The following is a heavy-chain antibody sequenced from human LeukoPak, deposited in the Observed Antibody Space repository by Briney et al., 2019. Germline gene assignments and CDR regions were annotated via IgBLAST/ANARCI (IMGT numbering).Heavy chain of an antibody. CDR2: IIPIFGTA. CDR3: SSRNFTIEASGFDY. Sequence: SVKVSCKASGGTFSSCAISWVRQAPRQGLEWMGVIIPIFGTANYAQKFLGRVTITADESTSTATMEPSSLLSDDPAEDYCSSRNFTIEASGFDYCGERALVT. D-gene: IGHD3-3*01. J-gene: IGHJ4*02. V-gene: IGHV1-69*13. CDR1: GGTFSSCA.